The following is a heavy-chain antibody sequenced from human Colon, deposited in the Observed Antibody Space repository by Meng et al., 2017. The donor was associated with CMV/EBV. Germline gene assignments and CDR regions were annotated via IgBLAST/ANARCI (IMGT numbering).Heavy chain of an antibody. Sequence: GESLKISCAVSGFTFSSYWMNWVRQAPGKGLEWVANIKQDGSEKNYADSVKGRFTISRDNAQNSMYLQMTGLRVEDTSIYYCMTPTGSSDYWGQGTLVTVSS. J-gene: IGHJ4*02. CDR3: MTPTGSSDY. CDR2: IKQDGSEK. CDR1: GFTFSSYW. V-gene: IGHV3-7*01. D-gene: IGHD6-6*01.